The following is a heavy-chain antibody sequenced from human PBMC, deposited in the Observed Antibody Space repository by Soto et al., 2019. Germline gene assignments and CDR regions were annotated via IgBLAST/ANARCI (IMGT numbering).Heavy chain of an antibody. J-gene: IGHJ4*02. D-gene: IGHD3-3*01. V-gene: IGHV1-24*01. CDR2: FDPEDGET. CDR3: ATSKFTIFGVVSYFDY. Sequence: GASVKVSCKVSGYTLTELSMHWVRQAPGKGLEWMGGFDPEDGETIYAQKFQGRVTMTEDTSTDTAYMELSRLRSEDTAVYYCATSKFTIFGVVSYFDYWGQGTLVTVSS. CDR1: GYTLTELS.